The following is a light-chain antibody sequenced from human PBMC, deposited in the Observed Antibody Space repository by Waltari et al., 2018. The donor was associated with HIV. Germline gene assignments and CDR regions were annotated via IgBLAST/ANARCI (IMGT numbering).Light chain of an antibody. J-gene: IGKJ1*01. Sequence: EIVMPQSPGTLSVSPGERAILSCRASQNITDNLAWYQHKAGQAPRLLIYGPSTRASGVPARFSGGGSGTNFTLTVIGLQIEDFAFYYCQHYHDWPRTFGQGTRVEI. CDR3: QHYHDWPRT. CDR2: GPS. V-gene: IGKV3-15*01. CDR1: QNITDN.